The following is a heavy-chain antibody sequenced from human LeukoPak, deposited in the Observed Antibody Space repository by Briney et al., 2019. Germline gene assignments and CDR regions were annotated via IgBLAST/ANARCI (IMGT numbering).Heavy chain of an antibody. Sequence: GESLKISCKGSGYSFTSYWIGWVRQMPGKGLEWMAIIYPGDSDTRYSPSLEGQVTISADKSISTAYLRWSSLKASDTAMYYCARSSDSSGYYDYFDYWGQGTLVTVSS. D-gene: IGHD3-22*01. CDR2: IYPGDSDT. CDR1: GYSFTSYW. V-gene: IGHV5-51*01. CDR3: ARSSDSSGYYDYFDY. J-gene: IGHJ4*02.